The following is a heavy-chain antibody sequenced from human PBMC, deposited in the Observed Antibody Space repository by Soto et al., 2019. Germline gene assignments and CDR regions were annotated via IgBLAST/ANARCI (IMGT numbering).Heavy chain of an antibody. V-gene: IGHV4-30-4*08. Sequence: SEIMSLTCTVSGGSISSSDYYWSWIRKPPGKGLEWIGYIYYSGSTYYNPSLKSRVTISVDTSKNQFSLKLSSVTAADPAVYYCAREYRNSPRWFAPWGQGSQVTVTS. D-gene: IGHD4-4*01. CDR1: GGSISSSDYY. CDR3: AREYRNSPRWFAP. CDR2: IYYSGST. J-gene: IGHJ5*02.